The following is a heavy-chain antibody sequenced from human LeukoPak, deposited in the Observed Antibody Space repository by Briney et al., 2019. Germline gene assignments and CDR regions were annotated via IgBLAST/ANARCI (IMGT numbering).Heavy chain of an antibody. CDR1: GGSIRGYY. D-gene: IGHD7-27*01. J-gene: IGHJ4*02. V-gene: IGHV4-59*01. Sequence: SETLSHTCGVPGGSIRGYYWSWIPPPLGKGLGWIGYIYDSGSSKYNPSLKSRVTISVDTSKNQFSLKLRDVTAADTAVYFCARDSRANWGLGRLDYWGQGTLVTVSS. CDR3: ARDSRANWGLGRLDY. CDR2: IYDSGSS.